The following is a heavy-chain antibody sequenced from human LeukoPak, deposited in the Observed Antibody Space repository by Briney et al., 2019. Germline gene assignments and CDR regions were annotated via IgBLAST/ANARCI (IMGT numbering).Heavy chain of an antibody. Sequence: GGSLRLSSAASGFTFSSNWMHWIRQVPGEGLVWVARINPDGSDTSYADSVKGRFTISRDNAKNTLYLQMNSLRVEDTALYYCTRDTFGARDYWGQGTLVTVSS. CDR1: GFTFSSNW. CDR3: TRDTFGARDY. J-gene: IGHJ4*02. CDR2: INPDGSDT. D-gene: IGHD3-10*01. V-gene: IGHV3-74*01.